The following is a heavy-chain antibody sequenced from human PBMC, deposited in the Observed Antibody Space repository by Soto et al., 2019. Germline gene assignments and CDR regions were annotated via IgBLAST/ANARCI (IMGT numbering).Heavy chain of an antibody. V-gene: IGHV3-49*04. Sequence: GGSLRLSCTASGFTFGDYAMSWVRQAPGKGPEWVGFIRSKAHGGTTEYAASVKGRFTISRDDSKSIAYLQMNSLKTEDTAVYYCTRVSRSGRFDYWGQGTLVTVSS. J-gene: IGHJ4*02. D-gene: IGHD3-10*01. CDR2: IRSKAHGGTT. CDR1: GFTFGDYA. CDR3: TRVSRSGRFDY.